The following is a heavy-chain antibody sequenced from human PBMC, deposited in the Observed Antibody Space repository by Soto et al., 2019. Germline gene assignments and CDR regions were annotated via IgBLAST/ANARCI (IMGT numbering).Heavy chain of an antibody. J-gene: IGHJ4*02. CDR1: GGSISSYY. V-gene: IGHV4-59*01. CDR3: ERDGCSSTSGYDF. Sequence: SETLSLTCTVSGGSISSYYWSWIRQPPGKGLEWIGYIYYSGSTNYNPALKSRVTISVDTTKNQFYLKRSSVTAADTDVYYWERDGCSSTSGYDFWGQGTLVTVSS. CDR2: IYYSGST. D-gene: IGHD2-2*01.